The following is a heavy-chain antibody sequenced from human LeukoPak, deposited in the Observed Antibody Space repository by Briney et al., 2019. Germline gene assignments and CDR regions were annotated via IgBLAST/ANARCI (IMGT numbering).Heavy chain of an antibody. CDR1: GFTFSSYW. D-gene: IGHD2-2*01. Sequence: PGVSLRLSCAASGFTFSSYWMSWVRQAPGKGREWVAHIKQDGSEKYYVDSVKGRYTISRHNAKNSLYLQMNSMRAEDTAVYYCARGAVVPAYGKTHFDYWGQGTLVTVSS. CDR2: IKQDGSEK. V-gene: IGHV3-7*01. J-gene: IGHJ4*02. CDR3: ARGAVVPAYGKTHFDY.